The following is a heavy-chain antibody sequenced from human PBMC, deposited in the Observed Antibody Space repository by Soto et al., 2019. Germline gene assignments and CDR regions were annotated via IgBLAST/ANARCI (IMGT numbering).Heavy chain of an antibody. V-gene: IGHV1-46*03. CDR2: INPSGGST. CDR3: ARSGATMVRGVISYGMDV. Sequence: QVQLVQSGAEVKKPGASVKVSCKASGYTFTSYYMHWVRQAPGQGLEWMGIINPSGGSTSYAQKFRGGVTMTRDTSTSTVYMELSSLRSEDTAVYYCARSGATMVRGVISYGMDVWGQGTTVTVSS. J-gene: IGHJ6*02. CDR1: GYTFTSYY. D-gene: IGHD3-10*01.